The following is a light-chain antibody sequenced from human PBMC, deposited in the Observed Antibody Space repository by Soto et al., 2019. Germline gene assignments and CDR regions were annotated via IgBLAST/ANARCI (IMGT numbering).Light chain of an antibody. Sequence: QSALTQPASVSGSPGQSITISCTGTSSDVGGYNYVSWYQQHPVKAPKLMIYDVTNRPSGVSDRFSGSKSGNTASLTISGLQAEVEADYYCSSYTSSSTPYVFGTGTKLTVL. V-gene: IGLV2-14*01. CDR2: DVT. CDR3: SSYTSSSTPYV. J-gene: IGLJ1*01. CDR1: SSDVGGYNY.